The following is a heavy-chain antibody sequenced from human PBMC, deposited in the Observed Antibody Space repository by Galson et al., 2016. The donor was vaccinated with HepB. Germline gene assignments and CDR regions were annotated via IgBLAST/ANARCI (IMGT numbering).Heavy chain of an antibody. CDR3: ARHLGGAAGDPMDF. D-gene: IGHD7-27*01. CDR1: GRSISSSYF. V-gene: IGHV4-39*01. CDR2: IYHGGPS. Sequence: SETLSLTCSVTGRSISSSYFWAWIRQPPGKGLEWIGSIYHGGPSHYNPSLKSRATISVDTSKNQFSLKVTSVTAADTAVYYCARHLGGAAGDPMDFWGKGTPVTVSS. J-gene: IGHJ6*04.